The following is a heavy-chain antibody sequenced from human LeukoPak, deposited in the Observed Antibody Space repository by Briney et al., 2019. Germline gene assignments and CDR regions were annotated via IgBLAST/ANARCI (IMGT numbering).Heavy chain of an antibody. CDR2: IIPTFGLV. CDR1: GGTFDTYA. D-gene: IGHD2-2*01. Sequence: GASVKVSCKAYGGTFDTYAISWVRQAPGQGLEWVGGIIPTFGLVNYAEDLQGRATITADESTSTFFMEMTSLRSDDTAMYYCVSSPPVGQLPIISYFDPWGQGTLVTASS. J-gene: IGHJ5*02. CDR3: VSSPPVGQLPIISYFDP. V-gene: IGHV1-69*13.